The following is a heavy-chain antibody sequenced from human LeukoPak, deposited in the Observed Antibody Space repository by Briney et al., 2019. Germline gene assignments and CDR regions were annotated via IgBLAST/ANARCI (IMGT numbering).Heavy chain of an antibody. CDR2: ISSSGSTI. Sequence: GGSLRLSCAASGFTFSNYYVNWIRQAPGKGLEWVSYISSSGSTIYYADSVKGRFTISRDNAKNSLYLQMNSLRAEDTAVYYCASPPTAYCSTISCFDRNEDYWGQGTLVTVSS. V-gene: IGHV3-11*04. CDR1: GFTFSNYY. D-gene: IGHD2-2*01. CDR3: ASPPTAYCSTISCFDRNEDY. J-gene: IGHJ4*02.